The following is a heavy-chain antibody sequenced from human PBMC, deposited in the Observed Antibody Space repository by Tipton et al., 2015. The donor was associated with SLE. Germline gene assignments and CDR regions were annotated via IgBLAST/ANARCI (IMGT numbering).Heavy chain of an antibody. J-gene: IGHJ4*02. CDR2: IFYSGGT. V-gene: IGHV4-59*11. Sequence: TLSLTCTVSGASIGSHHWTWIRQPPGKGLEWIGNIFYSGGTNYSPFLNSRITISVDTSKNQLSLNVISMTAADTAVYYCAREAAAGLDYWGQGTLVTVSS. CDR1: GASIGSHH. D-gene: IGHD6-13*01. CDR3: AREAAAGLDY.